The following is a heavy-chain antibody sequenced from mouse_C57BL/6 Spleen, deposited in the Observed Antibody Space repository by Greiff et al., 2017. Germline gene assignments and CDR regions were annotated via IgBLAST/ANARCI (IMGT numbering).Heavy chain of an antibody. J-gene: IGHJ3*01. V-gene: IGHV14-4*01. CDR2: IDPENGDT. CDR1: GFNIKDDY. Sequence: VQLQQSGAELVRPGASVKLSCTASGFNIKDDYMHWVKQRPEQGLEWIGWIDPENGDTEYASKFQGKATITADTSSNTAYLQLSSLTSEDTAVYYCTTRYGNYDAYWGQGTLVTVSA. D-gene: IGHD2-1*01. CDR3: TTRYGNYDAY.